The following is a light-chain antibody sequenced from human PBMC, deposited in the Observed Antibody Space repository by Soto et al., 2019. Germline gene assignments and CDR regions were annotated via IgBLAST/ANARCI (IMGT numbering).Light chain of an antibody. CDR3: SSYTASNTRQIV. CDR2: DVS. Sequence: QSALTQPASVSGSPWQSITLSCTGTSSDVGGYNYVSWYQQHPGKAPKFMIYDVSNRPSGVSNRFSGSKSGNTASLTISGLQAEDEADYYCSSYTASNTRQIVFGTGTKVPVL. V-gene: IGLV2-14*01. CDR1: SSDVGGYNY. J-gene: IGLJ1*01.